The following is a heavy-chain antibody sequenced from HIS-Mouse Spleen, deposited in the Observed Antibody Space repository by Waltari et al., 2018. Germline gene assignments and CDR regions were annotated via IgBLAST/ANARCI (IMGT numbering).Heavy chain of an antibody. CDR1: GYSISSGYY. CDR2: IYHSGST. J-gene: IGHJ3*02. V-gene: IGHV4-38-2*02. CDR3: ARDGVGATGAFDI. Sequence: QVQLQESGPGLVKPSETLSLTCTVSGYSISSGYYWGWLRQPPGKGLEWIGSIYHSGSTYYNPSLKSRVTISVDTSKNQFSLKLSSVTAADTAVYYCARDGVGATGAFDIWGQGTMVTVSS. D-gene: IGHD1-26*01.